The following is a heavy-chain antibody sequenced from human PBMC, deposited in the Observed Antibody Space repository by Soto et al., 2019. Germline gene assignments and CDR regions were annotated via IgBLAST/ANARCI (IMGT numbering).Heavy chain of an antibody. CDR3: ARGRSYSSSFPYYFDY. CDR1: GFTFSSYS. V-gene: IGHV3-48*01. D-gene: IGHD6-6*01. Sequence: EVQLVESGGGLVQPGGSLRLSCAASGFTFSSYSMNWVRQAPGKGLEWVSYISSSSSTIYYADSVKGRFTISRDNAKNSLYLQMNSLRAEDTAVYYCARGRSYSSSFPYYFDYWGQGTLVTVSS. CDR2: ISSSSSTI. J-gene: IGHJ4*02.